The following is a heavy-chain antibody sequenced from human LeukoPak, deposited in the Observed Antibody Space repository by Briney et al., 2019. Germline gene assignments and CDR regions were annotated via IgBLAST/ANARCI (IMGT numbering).Heavy chain of an antibody. V-gene: IGHV3-7*01. CDR1: GFIFTDYW. CDR3: ARDQEPGIAAAGSLGFDY. Sequence: GGSLRLSCAASGFIFTDYWMYWVRQAPGRGLAWVANIKEDGSEKNYVDSVKGRFTISRDNAKNSVYLQMNSLRVEDTAVYYCARDQEPGIAAAGSLGFDYWGQGTLVTVSS. J-gene: IGHJ4*02. D-gene: IGHD6-13*01. CDR2: IKEDGSEK.